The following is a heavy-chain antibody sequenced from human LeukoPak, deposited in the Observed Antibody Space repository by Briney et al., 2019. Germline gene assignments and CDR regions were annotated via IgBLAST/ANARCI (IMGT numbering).Heavy chain of an antibody. D-gene: IGHD5-24*01. CDR2: ISPSGADT. CDR3: ARRAYNWGAFDF. V-gene: IGHV3-23*01. J-gene: IGHJ3*01. CDR1: GFTFSNYA. Sequence: GGSLRHSCAASGFTFSNYAMNWVRQAPGKGLEWGSTISPSGADTYYAASVKGRFTISRDISKNPLCLQMNSLRAEDTAVYYCARRAYNWGAFDFWGQGTMITVSS.